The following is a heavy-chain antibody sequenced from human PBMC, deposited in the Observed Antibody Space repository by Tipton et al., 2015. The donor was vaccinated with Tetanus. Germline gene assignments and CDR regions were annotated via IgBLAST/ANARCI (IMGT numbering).Heavy chain of an antibody. CDR1: GDSVSGYY. CDR2: VYYTGDT. D-gene: IGHD4-23*01. CDR3: ATMTPVDWYFDL. V-gene: IGHV4-59*02. Sequence: LRLSCTVSGDSVSGYYWSWIRQPPGKGLEWVGYVYYTGDTNYNPSLKSRVTISMDRSENQISLKMTSVTAADTAVYYCATMTPVDWYFDLWGRGTLVTVSS. J-gene: IGHJ2*01.